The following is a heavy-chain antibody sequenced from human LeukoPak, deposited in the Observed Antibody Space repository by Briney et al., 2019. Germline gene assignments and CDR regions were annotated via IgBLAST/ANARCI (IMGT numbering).Heavy chain of an antibody. CDR1: GFTFSDYY. D-gene: IGHD3-9*01. Sequence: GGSLRLSCAASGFTFSDYYMSWIRQAPGKGLEWVSYISSSGSTIYYADSVKGRFTIPRDNAKNSLYLQMNSLRAEDTAVYYCARSQPYYDILTGYYNGLVDYWGQGTLVTVSS. V-gene: IGHV3-11*01. CDR3: ARSQPYYDILTGYYNGLVDY. CDR2: ISSSGSTI. J-gene: IGHJ4*02.